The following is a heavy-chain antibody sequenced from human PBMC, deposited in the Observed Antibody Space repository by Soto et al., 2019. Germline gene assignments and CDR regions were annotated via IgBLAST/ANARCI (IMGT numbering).Heavy chain of an antibody. V-gene: IGHV4-39*01. Sequence: QLQLQESGPGLVKPSETLSLTCTVSGGSVTSSSCYWGWIRQPPGKGLEWIGDIYHTGTTYYNPSLKSRVTIYVDTSTEQFSLKLSSVTAADTAMYYCVRLTSRITAASPGRSNWLVPWGPGTMVSVSS. CDR1: GGSVTSSSCY. J-gene: IGHJ5*02. CDR3: VRLTSRITAASPGRSNWLVP. D-gene: IGHD1-20*01. CDR2: IYHTGTT.